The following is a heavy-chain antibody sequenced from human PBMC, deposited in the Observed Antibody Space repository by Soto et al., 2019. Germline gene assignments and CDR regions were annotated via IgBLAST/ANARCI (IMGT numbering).Heavy chain of an antibody. J-gene: IGHJ5*02. CDR1: GYTFTNYG. CDR2: ISAYNGNT. CDR3: ARVRYSYGPRNWFDP. D-gene: IGHD5-18*01. Sequence: ASVKVSCKASGYTFTNYGITWVRQDPGQGLQWMGWISAYNGNTRQVQKLQGRVTMTTDTSTSTAYMELRSLRSDDTAVYYCARVRYSYGPRNWFDPWGQGTLVTVS. V-gene: IGHV1-18*01.